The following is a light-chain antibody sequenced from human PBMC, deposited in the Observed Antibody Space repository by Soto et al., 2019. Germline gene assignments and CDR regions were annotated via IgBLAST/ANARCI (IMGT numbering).Light chain of an antibody. Sequence: DIQMTQTPSSLSASVGDRVTITCRTSQNINKYLNWYQQEPGKAPKLLIYTTSSLKSGVPTRFSGSGSGTEFTLTINNLQPEDLATYYCQQTYSASRVFGQGTKVDIK. CDR2: TTS. CDR3: QQTYSASRV. V-gene: IGKV1-39*01. J-gene: IGKJ1*01. CDR1: QNINKY.